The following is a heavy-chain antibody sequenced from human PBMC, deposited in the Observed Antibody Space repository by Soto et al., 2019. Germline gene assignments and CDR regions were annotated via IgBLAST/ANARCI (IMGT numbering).Heavy chain of an antibody. CDR1: GYTFTSFG. Sequence: ASVKVSCKTSGYTFTSFGINWVRQAPGQGLEWMGWISTDSGNTNYAQKLQGRVTMTTDTSTSTAYMELRSLRSDDTAVYYCARDRSVWQQLVRGFDYWGQGTLVTVSS. CDR3: ARDRSVWQQLVRGFDY. V-gene: IGHV1-18*04. D-gene: IGHD6-13*01. J-gene: IGHJ4*02. CDR2: ISTDSGNT.